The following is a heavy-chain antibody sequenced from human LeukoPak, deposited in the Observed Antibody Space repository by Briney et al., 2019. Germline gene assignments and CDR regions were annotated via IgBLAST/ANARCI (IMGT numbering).Heavy chain of an antibody. CDR2: IYPGDSDT. D-gene: IGHD3-3*01. V-gene: IGHV5-51*01. Sequence: GESLKISCKGSGYSFTSYWIGWVRQMPWKGLEWMGIIYPGDSDTRYSPSFQGQVTISADKSISAAYLQWSSLKASDTAMYYCARSSVLRFLEWLLLGQFDYWGQGTLVTVSS. CDR3: ARSSVLRFLEWLLLGQFDY. CDR1: GYSFTSYW. J-gene: IGHJ4*02.